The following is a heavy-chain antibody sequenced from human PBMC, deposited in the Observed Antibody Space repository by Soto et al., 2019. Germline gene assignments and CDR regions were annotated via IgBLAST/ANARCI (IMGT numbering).Heavy chain of an antibody. J-gene: IGHJ6*02. CDR1: GGSISSGGYS. CDR2: IYHSGST. Sequence: SKTLALPCAVSGGSISSGGYSWSWIRQPPGKGLEWIGYIYHSGSTYYNPSLKSRVTISVDRSKNQFSLKLSSVTAADTAVYYCARAVPHYGGYSYVDTPALDYYYGMSVCGQGTTVTVPS. CDR3: ARAVPHYGGYSYVDTPALDYYYGMSV. V-gene: IGHV4-30-2*01. D-gene: IGHD5-18*01.